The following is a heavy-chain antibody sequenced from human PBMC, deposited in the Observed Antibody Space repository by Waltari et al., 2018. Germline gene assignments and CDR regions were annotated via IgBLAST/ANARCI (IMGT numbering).Heavy chain of an antibody. Sequence: VHLQGPGPGLVRPPETRPPTCAVSGYSISRVSSGGGFRQPPGKGLEWIGSIYHSGSTYYNPSLKSRVTISVDTSKNQFSLKLSSVTAADTAVYYCARHYAASPSPIDYWGQGTLVTVSS. CDR3: ARHYAASPSPIDY. J-gene: IGHJ4*02. CDR2: IYHSGST. CDR1: GYSISRVSS. V-gene: IGHV4-38-2*01. D-gene: IGHD2-2*01.